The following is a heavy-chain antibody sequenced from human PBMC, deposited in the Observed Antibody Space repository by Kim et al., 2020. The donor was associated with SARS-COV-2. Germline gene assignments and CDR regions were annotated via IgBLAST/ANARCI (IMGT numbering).Heavy chain of an antibody. CDR3: ARAHGSRTPYYGMDV. CDR1: GFTFSSYA. J-gene: IGHJ6*02. Sequence: GGSLRLSCAASGFTFSSYAMHWVRQAPGKGLEWVAVISYDGSNKYYADSVKGRFTISRDNSKNTLYLQMNSLRAEDTAVYYCARAHGSRTPYYGMDVWGQGTTVTVSS. V-gene: IGHV3-30*04. CDR2: ISYDGSNK. D-gene: IGHD2-15*01.